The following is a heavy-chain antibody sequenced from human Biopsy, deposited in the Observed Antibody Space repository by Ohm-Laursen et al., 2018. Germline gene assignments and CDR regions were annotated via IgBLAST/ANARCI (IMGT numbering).Heavy chain of an antibody. CDR2: INPSGGST. CDR1: GYTFITYY. CDR3: ARDRIGGRGDPPDH. V-gene: IGHV1-46*01. J-gene: IGHJ4*02. Sequence: GASVKVSCKAFGYTFITYYVNWVRQAPGQGLEWMGKINPSGGSTSYAQKFQGRVTMTRDTSTTTVYMELSSLRSEDKAVYYCARDRIGGRGDPPDHWGQGTLVTVSS. D-gene: IGHD3-10*01.